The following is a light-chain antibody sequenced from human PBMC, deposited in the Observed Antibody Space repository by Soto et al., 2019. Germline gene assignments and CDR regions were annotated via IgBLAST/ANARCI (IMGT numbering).Light chain of an antibody. Sequence: DFQLTQSPSFLSASVGDRVSITCRASPGINSHLAWYQQKPGEAPRLLIYLASTLHNGVPSRFSGSGSGTEFTLTISSLQPEDFATYYCQRLNTYPLTFGGGTKVEIK. J-gene: IGKJ4*01. CDR1: PGINSH. CDR3: QRLNTYPLT. CDR2: LAS. V-gene: IGKV1-9*01.